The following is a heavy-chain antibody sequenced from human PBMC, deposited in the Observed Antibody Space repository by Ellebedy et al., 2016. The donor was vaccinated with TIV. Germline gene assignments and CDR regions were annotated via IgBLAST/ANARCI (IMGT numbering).Heavy chain of an antibody. CDR3: ARVRVGATGRGFYYYYYMDV. CDR1: GGSFSGYY. CDR2: INHSGST. V-gene: IGHV4-34*01. J-gene: IGHJ6*03. Sequence: SETLSLTXAVYGGSFSGYYWSWIRQPPGKGLEWIGEINHSGSTNYNPSLKSRVTISVDTSKNQFSLKLSSVTAADTAVYYCARVRVGATGRGFYYYYYMDVWGKGTTVTVSS. D-gene: IGHD1-26*01.